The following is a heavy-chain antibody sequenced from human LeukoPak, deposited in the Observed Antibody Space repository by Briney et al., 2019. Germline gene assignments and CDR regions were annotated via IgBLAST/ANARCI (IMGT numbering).Heavy chain of an antibody. D-gene: IGHD2-15*01. CDR3: WKGFREGEPTPL. J-gene: IGHJ4*01. CDR1: GFTFSSYG. Sequence: GGSLRLSCAASGFTFSSYGMHWVRQAPGKGLEWVAVIWYDGSNKYYADSVKGRFTISRDNSKNTLYLQMNSLRAEDTAVYYCWKGFREGEPTPLWGPGNLVNVSS. CDR2: IWYDGSNK. V-gene: IGHV3-33*06.